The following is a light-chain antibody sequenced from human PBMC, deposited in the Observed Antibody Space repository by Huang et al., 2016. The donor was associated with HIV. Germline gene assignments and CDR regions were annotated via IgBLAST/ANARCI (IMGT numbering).Light chain of an antibody. CDR2: GAY. J-gene: IGKJ4*01. V-gene: IGKV3-20*01. CDR3: QQYLSSPLT. CDR1: QNITNNF. Sequence: DIVLTQSPGTLSLSPRERAALSCRASQNITNNFLAWYQQRSGQTPRLLIYGAYNKATVIPGRFSGSGSGTDFTLIISRLEPQDSAVYYCQQYLSSPLTFGGGTNVEIK.